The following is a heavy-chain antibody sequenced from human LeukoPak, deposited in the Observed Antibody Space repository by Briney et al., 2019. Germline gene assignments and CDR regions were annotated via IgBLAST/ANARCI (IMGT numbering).Heavy chain of an antibody. D-gene: IGHD3-22*01. Sequence: GGSLRLSCAASGFTFSDYYMSWIRQAPGKGLERVSYISSSGSTIYYADSVKGRFTISRDNAKNSLYLQMNSLRAEDTAVYYCARVYDSSGYSLYYFDYWGQGTLVTVSS. J-gene: IGHJ4*02. CDR3: ARVYDSSGYSLYYFDY. CDR2: ISSSGSTI. CDR1: GFTFSDYY. V-gene: IGHV3-11*04.